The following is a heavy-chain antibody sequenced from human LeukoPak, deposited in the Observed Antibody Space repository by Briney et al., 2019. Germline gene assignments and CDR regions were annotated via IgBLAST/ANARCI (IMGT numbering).Heavy chain of an antibody. CDR1: GFTFDDYA. CDR2: ISWNSGSI. V-gene: IGHV3-9*01. Sequence: PGRSLRLSCAAPGFTFDDYAMHWVRQAPGKGLEWVSGISWNSGSIGYADSVKGRFTISRDNAKNSLYLRMNSLRAEDTALYYCARGSDTMVRGVPIDYWGQGTLVTVSS. J-gene: IGHJ4*02. CDR3: ARGSDTMVRGVPIDY. D-gene: IGHD3-10*01.